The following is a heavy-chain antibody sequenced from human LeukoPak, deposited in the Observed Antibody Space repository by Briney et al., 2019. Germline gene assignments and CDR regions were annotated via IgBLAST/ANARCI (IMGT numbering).Heavy chain of an antibody. CDR3: AAAFGVDAFDI. D-gene: IGHD3-3*01. Sequence: ASVKVSCKASGYTFTSYYMHWVRQAPGQGLEWMGIINPSGGSTSYTQKFQGRVTMTRDTSTSTVYMELSSLRSEDTAVYYCAAAFGVDAFDIWGQGTMVTVSS. CDR1: GYTFTSYY. CDR2: INPSGGST. V-gene: IGHV1-46*01. J-gene: IGHJ3*02.